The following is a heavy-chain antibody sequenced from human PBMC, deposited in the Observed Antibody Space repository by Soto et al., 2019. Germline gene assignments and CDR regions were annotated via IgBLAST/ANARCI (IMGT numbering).Heavy chain of an antibody. V-gene: IGHV6-1*01. CDR1: GDSVSSNSAA. D-gene: IGHD6-6*01. J-gene: IGHJ4*02. Sequence: SQTLSLTCAISGDSVSSNSAAWNWIRQSPSRGLEWLGRTYYRSKWYNDYAVSVKSRITINPGTSKNQFSLQLNSVTPDDTAVDYCARMGQYSSSSFDYWGRGARVTVSS. CDR2: TYYRSKWYN. CDR3: ARMGQYSSSSFDY.